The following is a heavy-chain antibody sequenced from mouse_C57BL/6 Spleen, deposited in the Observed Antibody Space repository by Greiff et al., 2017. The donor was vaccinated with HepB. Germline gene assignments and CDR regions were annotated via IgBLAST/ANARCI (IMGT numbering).Heavy chain of an antibody. V-gene: IGHV5-9*01. CDR2: ISGGGGNT. CDR1: GFTFSSYT. D-gene: IGHD2-2*01. Sequence: EVQVVESGGGLVKPGGSLKLSCAASGFTFSSYTMSWVRQTPEKRLEWVATISGGGGNTYYPDSVKGRFTISRDNAKNTLYLQMSSLRSEDTALYYCAREDGYDLFDYWGQGTTLTVSS. J-gene: IGHJ2*01. CDR3: AREDGYDLFDY.